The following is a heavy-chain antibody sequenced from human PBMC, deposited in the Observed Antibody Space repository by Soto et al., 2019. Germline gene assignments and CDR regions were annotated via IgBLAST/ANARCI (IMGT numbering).Heavy chain of an antibody. CDR3: ARHIGAYYDNNGYPYFDY. CDR2: IYFGGST. J-gene: IGHJ4*02. D-gene: IGHD3-22*01. CDR1: GGSISSGDYS. Sequence: PSETLSLTCAVSGGSISSGDYSWNWIRQPPGKGLEWIGYIYFGGSTYYNPSLQSRVTMSVDRSRNQFSLKLSSVTAADTAMYYCARHIGAYYDNNGYPYFDYWGQGTRVTVSS. V-gene: IGHV4-30-2*01.